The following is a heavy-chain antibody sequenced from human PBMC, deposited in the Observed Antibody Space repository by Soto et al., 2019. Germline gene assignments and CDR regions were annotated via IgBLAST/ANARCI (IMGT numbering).Heavy chain of an antibody. J-gene: IGHJ6*02. CDR2: ISSSGYI. D-gene: IGHD2-15*01. CDR3: ARDCSGGSCYTGMDV. V-gene: IGHV3-21*01. CDR1: GCNCMSST. Sequence: GSMRLSWAASGCNCMSSTINWVRQKKGKRLEWLSSISSSGYIFSTDSVRGRFTISRDNAKNSVYLQINSLRAEDTAVYFCARDCSGGSCYTGMDVWGQGTTVTGSS.